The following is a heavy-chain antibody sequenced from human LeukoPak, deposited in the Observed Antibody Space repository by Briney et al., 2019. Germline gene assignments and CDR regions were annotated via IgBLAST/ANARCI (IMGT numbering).Heavy chain of an antibody. J-gene: IGHJ4*02. CDR2: ISYDGSNK. CDR1: GFTFSSYA. D-gene: IGHD3-10*01. CDR3: ARGRGATLEPDSGKFDY. Sequence: PGGSLRLSCAASGFTFSSYAMHWVRQAPGKGLEWVAVISYDGSNKYYADSVKGRFTISRDNSKNTLYLQMNSLRAEDTAVYYCARGRGATLEPDSGKFDYWGQGTLVTVSS. V-gene: IGHV3-30*17.